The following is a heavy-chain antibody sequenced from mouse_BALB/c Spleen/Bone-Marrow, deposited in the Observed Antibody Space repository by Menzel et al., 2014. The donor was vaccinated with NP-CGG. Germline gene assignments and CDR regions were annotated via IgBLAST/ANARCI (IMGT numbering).Heavy chain of an antibody. V-gene: IGHV1-9*01. Sequence: VKLVESGAELMKPGASVKISCKATGYTFSSYWIEWVKQRPGHGLEWIGEILPVSGNIYFNEKFKGRATFTADTSSTTAYMQLSSLTSEDSAVYYCARGDWDFAMDYWGQGTSVTVSS. CDR3: ARGDWDFAMDY. CDR1: GYTFSSYW. CDR2: ILPVSGNI. J-gene: IGHJ4*01. D-gene: IGHD4-1*01.